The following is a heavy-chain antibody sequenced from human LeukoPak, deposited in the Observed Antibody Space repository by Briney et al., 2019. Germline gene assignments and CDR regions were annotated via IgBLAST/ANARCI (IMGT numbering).Heavy chain of an antibody. V-gene: IGHV3-7*01. CDR2: IKQDGSEK. CDR1: GFTFSSYW. J-gene: IGHJ4*02. D-gene: IGHD5-18*01. Sequence: GGSLRLSCAASGFTFSSYWMSWVRQAPGKGLEWVANIKQDGSEKYYVDAVKGRFTISRDNAKNSLYLQMNSLRAEDTAVYYCARGFMVRGTAMVTRAYYFDYWGQGTLVTVSS. CDR3: ARGFMVRGTAMVTRAYYFDY.